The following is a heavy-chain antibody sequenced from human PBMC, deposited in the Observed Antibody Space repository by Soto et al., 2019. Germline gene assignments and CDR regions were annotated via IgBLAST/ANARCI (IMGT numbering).Heavy chain of an antibody. J-gene: IGHJ4*02. CDR2: MSYDGANI. CDR3: ARDRSGIRGFDY. D-gene: IGHD3-10*01. CDR1: GFSFGAYA. Sequence: QVQLVESGGGVIQPGRSLRLSCAASGFSFGAYAMFWVRQAPGKGLEWVAAMSYDGANIYYADSVKGRFTISRDNSKNPLYVQMNSLRTEDTAIYYCARDRSGIRGFDYWGQGTLVTVSS. V-gene: IGHV3-30-3*01.